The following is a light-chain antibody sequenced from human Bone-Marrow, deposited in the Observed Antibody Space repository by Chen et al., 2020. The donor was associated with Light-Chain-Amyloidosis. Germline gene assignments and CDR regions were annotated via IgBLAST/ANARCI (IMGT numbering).Light chain of an antibody. CDR3: QQYCTSPLT. J-gene: IGKJ4*01. V-gene: IGKV3-20*01. CDR1: QPIRSNS. CDR2: GSS. Sequence: IVLTQPPGTLLLSPGEGANPPCRASQPIRSNSLTWYQQNFGPAPRLLIYGSSSRATGIPDRFTGSGSGTNFTVTINRLEPEDFAMYYCQQYCTSPLTFGGGTKVEIK.